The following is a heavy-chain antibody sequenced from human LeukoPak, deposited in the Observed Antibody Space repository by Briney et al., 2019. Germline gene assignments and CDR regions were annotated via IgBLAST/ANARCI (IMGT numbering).Heavy chain of an antibody. CDR2: INAGNGNT. CDR3: ARDPGIAAAGNPEY. D-gene: IGHD6-13*01. J-gene: IGHJ4*02. Sequence: ASVKVSCKASGYTFTSYAMHWVRQAPGQRLEWMGWINAGNGNTKYSQKFQGRVTITRDTSASTACMELSSLRSEDTAVYYCARDPGIAAAGNPEYWGQGTLVTVSS. V-gene: IGHV1-3*01. CDR1: GYTFTSYA.